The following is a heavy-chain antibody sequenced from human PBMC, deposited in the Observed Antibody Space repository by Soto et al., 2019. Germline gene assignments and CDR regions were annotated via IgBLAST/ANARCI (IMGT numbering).Heavy chain of an antibody. CDR2: IYYIGST. CDR1: GGSISSGGYY. D-gene: IGHD3-3*01. CDR3: ARDQGAYDFWSGYYRNYYYYAMDV. Sequence: SETLSLTCTVSGGSISSGGYYWSCIRGHRGKGLGCIGYIYYIGSTYYNPSLKSRVTISVDTSKNQFSLKLGSVTAADTAVYYCARDQGAYDFWSGYYRNYYYYAMDVWGQGTTVTVSS. V-gene: IGHV4-31*03. J-gene: IGHJ6*02.